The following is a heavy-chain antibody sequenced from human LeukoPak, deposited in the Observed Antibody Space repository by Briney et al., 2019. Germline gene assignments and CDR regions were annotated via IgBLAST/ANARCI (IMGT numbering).Heavy chain of an antibody. CDR3: ARARTTGEVDY. Sequence: NPGGSLRLSCAASGFTFSSYSMNWVRQAPGKGLEWVSSISSSSSYIYYADSVKARFTISRDNAKNSLYLQMNSLRAEDTAVYYCARARTTGEVDYWGQGTLVTVSS. D-gene: IGHD7-27*01. V-gene: IGHV3-21*01. CDR2: ISSSSSYI. J-gene: IGHJ4*02. CDR1: GFTFSSYS.